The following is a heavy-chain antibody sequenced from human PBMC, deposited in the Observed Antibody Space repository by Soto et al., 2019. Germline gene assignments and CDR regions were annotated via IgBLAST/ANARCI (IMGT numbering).Heavy chain of an antibody. CDR1: GYPVTAYY. J-gene: IGHJ3*02. V-gene: IGHV1-2*02. D-gene: IGHD3-3*01. Sequence: QLHLVQSGAVVKKPGASVTVSCSASGYPVTAYYMHWVRQAPGRGVEWMGGINPATGAAKYTQTFPGRATMTRDPSTSTVFMELSCLTSEDTAFFYCARGGGVGVAGSAAFDMWGQGTLVTVSS. CDR3: ARGGGVGVAGSAAFDM. CDR2: INPATGAA.